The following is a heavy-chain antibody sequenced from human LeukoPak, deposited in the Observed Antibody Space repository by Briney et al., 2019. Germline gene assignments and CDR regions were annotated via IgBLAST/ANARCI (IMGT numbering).Heavy chain of an antibody. Sequence: SETLSLTSTVSGGSISSYYWSWIRQPAGKGLEWIGRIYTSGSTNYNPSLKSRVTMSVDTSKNQFSLKLSSVTAADTAVYYCARGDYYYDSSGYAYFQHWGQGTLVTVSS. CDR1: GGSISSYY. CDR2: IYTSGST. J-gene: IGHJ1*01. CDR3: ARGDYYYDSSGYAYFQH. D-gene: IGHD3-22*01. V-gene: IGHV4-4*07.